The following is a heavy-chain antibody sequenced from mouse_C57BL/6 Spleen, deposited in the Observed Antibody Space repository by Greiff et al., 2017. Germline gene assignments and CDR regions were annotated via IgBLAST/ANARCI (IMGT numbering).Heavy chain of an antibody. V-gene: IGHV1-76*01. CDR2: IYPGSGNT. Sequence: QVQLQQSGAELVRPGASVKLSCKASGYTFTDYYINWVKQRPGQGLEWIARIYPGSGNTYYNEKFKGKATLTADKSSITAYMQLSSLTSEASSVYFCARERDYYGSSYYFDYWGQGTTLTVSS. CDR1: GYTFTDYY. CDR3: ARERDYYGSSYYFDY. J-gene: IGHJ2*01. D-gene: IGHD1-1*01.